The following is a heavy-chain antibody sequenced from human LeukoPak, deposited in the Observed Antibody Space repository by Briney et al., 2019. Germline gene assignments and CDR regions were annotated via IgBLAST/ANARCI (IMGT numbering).Heavy chain of an antibody. CDR1: GYTFTGYY. CDR3: ARSYYYDSSGYSFDY. J-gene: IGHJ4*02. CDR2: INPSGGST. V-gene: IGHV1-46*01. D-gene: IGHD3-22*01. Sequence: ASVKVSCKASGYTFTGYYMHWVRQAPGQGLEWMGIINPSGGSTSYAQKFQGRVTMTRDMSTSTVYMELSSLRSEDTAVYYCARSYYYDSSGYSFDYWGQGTLVTVSS.